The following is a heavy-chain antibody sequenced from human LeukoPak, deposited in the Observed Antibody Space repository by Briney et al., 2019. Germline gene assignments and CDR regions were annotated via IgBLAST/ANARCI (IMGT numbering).Heavy chain of an antibody. V-gene: IGHV3-74*01. J-gene: IGHJ4*02. Sequence: PGGSLRLSCAASGFTFSSYWMHWVRQAPGKGLVWVSHINSAGSTTSYADSVKGRFTISRDNAKNSLYLQMNSLRDEDTAVYYCARDYWYFDWGQGTLVTVSS. CDR2: INSAGSTT. CDR3: ARDYWYFD. CDR1: GFTFSSYW. D-gene: IGHD3-9*01.